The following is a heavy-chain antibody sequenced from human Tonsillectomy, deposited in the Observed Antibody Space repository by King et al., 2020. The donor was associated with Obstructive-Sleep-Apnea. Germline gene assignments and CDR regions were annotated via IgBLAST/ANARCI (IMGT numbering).Heavy chain of an antibody. CDR3: AKGRMLVVVTTLYFDY. CDR2: ISGSGTVT. V-gene: IGHV3-23*04. CDR1: GFTFSSSA. J-gene: IGHJ4*02. D-gene: IGHD3-22*01. Sequence: EVQLVESGGGLVQPGGSLRLSCAASGFTFSSSAMGWVRQAPGKGLEWVSIISGSGTVTYYADSVKGRFTISRDNSKNTLYLQINSLRAEDTAVYYCAKGRMLVVVTTLYFDYWGRGTLVTVSS.